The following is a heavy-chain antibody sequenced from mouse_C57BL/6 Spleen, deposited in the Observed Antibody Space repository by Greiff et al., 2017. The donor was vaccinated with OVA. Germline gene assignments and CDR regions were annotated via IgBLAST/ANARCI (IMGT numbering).Heavy chain of an antibody. Sequence: EVQVVESGPELVKPGASVKMSCKASGYTFTDYNMHWVKQSHGKSLEWIGYINPNNGGTSYNQKFKGKATLTVNKSSSTAYMELRSLTSEDSAVYYCARDWDWFAYWGQGTLVTVPA. CDR2: INPNNGGT. CDR3: ARDWDWFAY. CDR1: GYTFTDYN. D-gene: IGHD4-1*01. J-gene: IGHJ3*01. V-gene: IGHV1-22*01.